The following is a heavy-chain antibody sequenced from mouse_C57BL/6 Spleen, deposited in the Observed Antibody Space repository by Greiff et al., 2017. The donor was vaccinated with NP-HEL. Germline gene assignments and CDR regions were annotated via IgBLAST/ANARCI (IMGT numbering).Heavy chain of an antibody. D-gene: IGHD4-1*01. Sequence: QVQLQQPGAELVKPGASVKLSCKASGYTFTSYWMQWVKQRPGQGLEWIGEIDPSDSYTNYNQKFKGKATLTVDTSSSTAYMQLSSLTSEDSAVYYCARWENWDWYFDVWGTGTTVTVSS. V-gene: IGHV1-50*01. J-gene: IGHJ1*03. CDR3: ARWENWDWYFDV. CDR2: IDPSDSYT. CDR1: GYTFTSYW.